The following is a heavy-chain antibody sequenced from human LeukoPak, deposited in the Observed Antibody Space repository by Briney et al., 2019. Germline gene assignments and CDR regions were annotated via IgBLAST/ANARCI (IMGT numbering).Heavy chain of an antibody. V-gene: IGHV4-4*07. CDR3: ARASGLWFGESTFDY. Sequence: SETLSLTCTVSGGSISSYYWSWIRQPAGKGLEWIGRIYISTSGSTNYNPSLRSRVTISVDKSKNQLSLKLSSVTAAHTAVYYCARASGLWFGESTFDYWGQGTLVTVSS. J-gene: IGHJ4*02. D-gene: IGHD3-10*01. CDR1: GGSISSYY. CDR2: IYISTSGST.